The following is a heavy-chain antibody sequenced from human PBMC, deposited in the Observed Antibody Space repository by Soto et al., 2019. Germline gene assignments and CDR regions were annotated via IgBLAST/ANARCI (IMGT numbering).Heavy chain of an antibody. CDR3: AKHLNYYDSSGYHNNSDYYYYGMDV. CDR2: ISGSGGST. V-gene: IGHV3-23*01. Sequence: GSLRLSCAASGFTFSSYAMSWVRQAPGKGLEWVSAISGSGGSTYYADSVKGRFTISRDNSKNTLYLQMNSLRAEDTAVYYCAKHLNYYDSSGYHNNSDYYYYGMDVWGQGTTVTVSS. CDR1: GFTFSSYA. J-gene: IGHJ6*02. D-gene: IGHD3-22*01.